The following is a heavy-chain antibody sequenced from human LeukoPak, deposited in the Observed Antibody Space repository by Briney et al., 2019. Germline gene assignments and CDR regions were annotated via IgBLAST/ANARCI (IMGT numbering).Heavy chain of an antibody. CDR3: ARASIAVAGTCFDD. V-gene: IGHV1-8*02. CDR2: MNPNSGNT. D-gene: IGHD6-19*01. J-gene: IGHJ4*02. Sequence: GASVTVSFKASGYTFTSYDINWVRQAPGQGLEWMGLMNPNSGNTGYAQKFQGRVTMTTNNSISTAYMELSRLRSEDTAVYYCARASIAVAGTCFDDWGQGSLLTVHS. CDR1: GYTFTSYD.